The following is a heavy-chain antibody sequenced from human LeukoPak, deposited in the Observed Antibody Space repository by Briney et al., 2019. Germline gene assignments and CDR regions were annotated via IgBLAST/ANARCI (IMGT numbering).Heavy chain of an antibody. CDR3: AKDGRGGLYLDY. V-gene: IGHV3-9*01. CDR1: GFTFDDYA. CDR2: ISWNSGSI. J-gene: IGHJ4*02. D-gene: IGHD3-16*01. Sequence: GRSLRLSRAASGFTFDDYAMHWVRQAPGKGLEWVSGISWNSGSIGYADSVKGRFTISRDNSKNTLYLQMNSLRPEDTAVYYCAKDGRGGLYLDYWGQGTLVTVSS.